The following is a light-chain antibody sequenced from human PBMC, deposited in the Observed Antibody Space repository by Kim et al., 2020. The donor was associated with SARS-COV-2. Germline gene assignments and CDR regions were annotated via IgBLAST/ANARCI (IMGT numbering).Light chain of an antibody. CDR3: GTWDSSLSAVV. CDR2: DNN. J-gene: IGLJ2*01. Sequence: GQQVTISCTRSSSNIGNNYVSWYQQLPGTAPKLLIYDNNKRPSGIPDRFSGSKSGTSATLGITGLQTGDEADYYCGTWDSSLSAVVFGGGTQLTVL. CDR1: SSNIGNNY. V-gene: IGLV1-51*01.